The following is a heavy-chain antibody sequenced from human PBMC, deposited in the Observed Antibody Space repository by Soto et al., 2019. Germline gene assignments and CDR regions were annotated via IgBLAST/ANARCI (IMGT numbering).Heavy chain of an antibody. CDR1: GYTFTSYG. CDR3: ARVASSSGGAAAGDY. CDR2: ISAYNGNT. D-gene: IGHD6-13*01. J-gene: IGHJ4*02. V-gene: IGHV1-18*01. Sequence: ASVKVSCKASGYTFTSYGISWVRQAPGQGLEWMGWISAYNGNTNYAQKLQGRVTMTTDTSTSTAYMELRSLGSDDSAVYYCARVASSSGGAAAGDYWGQGTLVTVSS.